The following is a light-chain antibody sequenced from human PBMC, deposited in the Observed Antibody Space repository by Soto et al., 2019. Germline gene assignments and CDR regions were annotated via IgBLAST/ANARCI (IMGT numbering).Light chain of an antibody. CDR2: DTT. V-gene: IGLV7-46*01. CDR1: TGTVTSGHY. CDR3: SLYYNTVWLV. Sequence: HAVVTQAPSLTVSPGGTVTLTCASNTGTVTSGHYPYWFQQKPGKAPRTLIYDTTKRHSWTPARFSGSLLGGKAALTLSRAQPEDDAEYFCSLYYNTVWLVFGGGTKLTVL. J-gene: IGLJ3*02.